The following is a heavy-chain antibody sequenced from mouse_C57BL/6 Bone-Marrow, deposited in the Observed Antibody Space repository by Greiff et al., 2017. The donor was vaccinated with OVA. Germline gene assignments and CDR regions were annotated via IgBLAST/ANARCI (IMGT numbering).Heavy chain of an antibody. CDR3: ARRRYDYDWFAY. Sequence: EVQRVESGGGLVQPGGSLKLSCAASGFTFSDYYMYWVRQTPEKRLEWVAYISNGGGSTYYPDTVKGRFTISRDNAKNTLYLQMSRLKSEDTAMYYCARRRYDYDWFAYWGQGTLVTVSA. CDR1: GFTFSDYY. V-gene: IGHV5-12*01. J-gene: IGHJ3*01. D-gene: IGHD2-4*01. CDR2: ISNGGGST.